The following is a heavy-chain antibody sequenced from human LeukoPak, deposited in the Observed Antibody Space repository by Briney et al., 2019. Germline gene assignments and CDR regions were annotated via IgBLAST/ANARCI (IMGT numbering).Heavy chain of an antibody. CDR2: IHYDGSNK. CDR3: AKDRGYSSSDY. D-gene: IGHD6-6*01. V-gene: IGHV3-30*02. CDR1: GFTFSSYG. Sequence: PGGSLRLSCAASGFTFSSYGMHWVRQAAGKGLEWVAFIHYDGSNKYYGDSVKGRFTISREHSKNTLYLQMNSLRVDDTAVYYCAKDRGYSSSDYWGQGTLVTVSS. J-gene: IGHJ4*02.